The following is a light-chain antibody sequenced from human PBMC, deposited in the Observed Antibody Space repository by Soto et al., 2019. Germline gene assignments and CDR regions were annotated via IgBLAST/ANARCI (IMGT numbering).Light chain of an antibody. J-gene: IGKJ1*01. V-gene: IGKV1-6*01. CDR1: QGIRND. Sequence: GDRVTITCRSGQGIRNDLSWYQQKPGKAPKLLIFAASSLQSGVPSRFSGSGSGTDFTLTISSLQPEDFATYYCLQDYNYPRTFGQGTKVEIK. CDR2: AAS. CDR3: LQDYNYPRT.